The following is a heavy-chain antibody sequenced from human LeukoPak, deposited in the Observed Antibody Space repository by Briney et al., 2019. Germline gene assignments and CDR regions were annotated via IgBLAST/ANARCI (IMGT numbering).Heavy chain of an antibody. CDR1: GDSVSSNSAT. V-gene: IGHV6-1*01. CDR3: ARGPSYFQH. J-gene: IGHJ1*01. CDR2: TYYRSKWYK. Sequence: SQTLSLTCAISGDSVSSNSATWNWIGQSPSRGLEWLGRTYYRSKWYKYYAVSVKSRITINPDTSKNQFSLQLNSVTPEDTAVYYCARGPSYFQHWGQGTLVTVSS.